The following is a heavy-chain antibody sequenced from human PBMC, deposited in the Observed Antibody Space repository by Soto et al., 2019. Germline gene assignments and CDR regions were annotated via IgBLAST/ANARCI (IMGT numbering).Heavy chain of an antibody. CDR1: GFMFGTYW. J-gene: IGHJ6*02. CDR3: VRATLSWGHYYFRGLDV. D-gene: IGHD3-22*01. CDR2: IKHDGNQK. Sequence: PGGSLRRSFAPTGFMFGTYWMSWVRQAPGKGLEWVANIKHDGNQKYYADSVKGRFTVSRDNVKNFLHLQMSSLRGDDTGVYFCVRATLSWGHYYFRGLDVWGQGTTVTVSS. V-gene: IGHV3-7*01.